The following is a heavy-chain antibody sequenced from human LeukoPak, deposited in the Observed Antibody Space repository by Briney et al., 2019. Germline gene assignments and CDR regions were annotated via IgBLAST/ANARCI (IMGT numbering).Heavy chain of an antibody. Sequence: GASVKVSCKASGSSFTGYSMHWVRQAPGQGLEWMGWINPNSGGTKFAQKFQGRVTMTRDTSISTAYMEVSRLRSDDTAVYYCATQNNSYFDYWGQGTLVTVSS. CDR2: INPNSGGT. CDR1: GSSFTGYS. CDR3: ATQNNSYFDY. V-gene: IGHV1-2*02. D-gene: IGHD1-20*01. J-gene: IGHJ4*02.